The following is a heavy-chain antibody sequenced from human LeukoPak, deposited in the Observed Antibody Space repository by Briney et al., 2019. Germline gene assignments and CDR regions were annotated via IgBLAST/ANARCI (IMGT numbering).Heavy chain of an antibody. J-gene: IGHJ3*02. V-gene: IGHV3-23*01. CDR3: AKSYDSSGNRAFDI. Sequence: GGSLRLSCAASGFTFSSYAMSWVPQAPGKGLEWVSAISIGGANTYYADSVKGRFTISRDNSENTLYLQMNSLRAEDTALYYCAKSYDSSGNRAFDIGGQGTTVTVSS. CDR2: ISIGGANT. D-gene: IGHD3-22*01. CDR1: GFTFSSYA.